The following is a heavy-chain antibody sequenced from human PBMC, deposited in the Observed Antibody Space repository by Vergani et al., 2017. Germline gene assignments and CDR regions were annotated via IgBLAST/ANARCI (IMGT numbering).Heavy chain of an antibody. J-gene: IGHJ4*02. D-gene: IGHD5-12*01. CDR1: GFSLSTSGVG. V-gene: IGHV2-5*01. Sequence: QITLKESGPTLVKPTQTLTLTCTFSGFSLSTSGVGVGWIRQPPGKALEWLALIYWNDDKRYSPSLKSRLTITKDTSKNQVVLTMTNMDPVDTATYYRVHSAVGLIVATIPFDYWGQGTLVTVSS. CDR2: IYWNDDK. CDR3: VHSAVGLIVATIPFDY.